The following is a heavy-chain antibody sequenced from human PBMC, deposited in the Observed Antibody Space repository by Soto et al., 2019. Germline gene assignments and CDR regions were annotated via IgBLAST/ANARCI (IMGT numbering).Heavy chain of an antibody. D-gene: IGHD1-1*01. CDR2: IGGSGVDT. J-gene: IGHJ5*01. CDR3: AKGGRNAYNCDS. V-gene: IGHV3-23*01. Sequence: EVQLLESGGGLVQPGGSLRLSCAASGFPFNTYAMNWVRQAPGKGLEWVSAIGGSGVDTYYADSVIGRFTVSRDNSKNTLFLQMNSVRAEDTAVSFCAKGGRNAYNCDSWGQGTQFNVSA. CDR1: GFPFNTYA.